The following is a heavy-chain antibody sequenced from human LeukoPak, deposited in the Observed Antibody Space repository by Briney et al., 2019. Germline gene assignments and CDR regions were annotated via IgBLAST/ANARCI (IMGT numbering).Heavy chain of an antibody. J-gene: IGHJ3*02. D-gene: IGHD1-26*01. Sequence: SETLSPTCTVSGGSISSYYWSWIRQPPGKGLEWIGYIYYSGSTNYNPSLKSRVTISVDTSKNQFSLKLSSVTAADTAVYYCARDFAFKGVGATSSAFDIWGQGTMVTVSS. V-gene: IGHV4-59*01. CDR2: IYYSGST. CDR3: ARDFAFKGVGATSSAFDI. CDR1: GGSISSYY.